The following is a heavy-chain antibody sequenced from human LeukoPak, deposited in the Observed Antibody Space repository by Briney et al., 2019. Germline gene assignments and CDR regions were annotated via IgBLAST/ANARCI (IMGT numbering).Heavy chain of an antibody. CDR1: GYSFTSYW. Sequence: KNGESLKISCKGSGYSFTSYWIGWVRQMPGKGLEWMGVIYPGDSDTRYSPSFQGQVTISADKSISTAYLQWSSLKASDTAMYYCARLRRGRWLQSAYYYMDVWGKGTTVTVSS. CDR3: ARLRRGRWLQSAYYYMDV. V-gene: IGHV5-51*01. D-gene: IGHD5-24*01. J-gene: IGHJ6*03. CDR2: IYPGDSDT.